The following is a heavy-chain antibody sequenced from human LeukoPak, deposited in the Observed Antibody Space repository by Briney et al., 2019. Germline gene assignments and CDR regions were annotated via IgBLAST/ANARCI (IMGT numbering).Heavy chain of an antibody. CDR3: AKGGGYEAQYYYYLDV. CDR2: IRFDGSNK. J-gene: IGHJ6*03. CDR1: GFTFSYYG. D-gene: IGHD5-12*01. Sequence: PGGSLRLSCAASGFTFSYYGMHWVRQAPGKGLEWVAFIRFDGSNKYYADSVKGRFTISRDNSKNTPYLQMKSLRAEDTAVYYCAKGGGYEAQYYYYLDVWGKGTTVTISS. V-gene: IGHV3-30*02.